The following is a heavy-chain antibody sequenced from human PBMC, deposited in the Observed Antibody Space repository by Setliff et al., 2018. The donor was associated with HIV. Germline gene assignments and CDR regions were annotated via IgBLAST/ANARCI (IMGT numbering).Heavy chain of an antibody. Sequence: LSLTCTVSGASTHTSGYYWCWIRQPPGKGLEWIGYIYASGSANHNPSLKSRVSISVDTSKNQLSLKLSSVTATDTAVYYCARLDLTTAGQIGYFHHWGQGTQVTVSS. V-gene: IGHV4-61*05. CDR1: GASTHTSGYY. CDR3: ARLDLTTAGQIGYFHH. D-gene: IGHD6-13*01. CDR2: IYASGSA. J-gene: IGHJ1*01.